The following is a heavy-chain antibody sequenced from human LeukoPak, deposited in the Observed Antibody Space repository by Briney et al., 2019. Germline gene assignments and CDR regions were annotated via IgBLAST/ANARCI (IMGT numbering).Heavy chain of an antibody. CDR3: ARTLGYCTNGVCSIFDY. Sequence: GGSLRLSCAASGFTFSSYSMNWVRQAPGKGLEYVSAISSNGGSTYYANSVKGRFTISRDNSKNTLYLQMGSLRAEDMAVYYCARTLGYCTNGVCSIFDYWGQGTLVTVSS. D-gene: IGHD2-8*01. CDR2: ISSNGGST. J-gene: IGHJ4*02. CDR1: GFTFSSYS. V-gene: IGHV3-64*01.